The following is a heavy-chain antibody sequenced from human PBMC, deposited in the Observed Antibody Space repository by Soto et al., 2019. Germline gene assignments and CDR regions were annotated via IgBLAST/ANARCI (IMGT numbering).Heavy chain of an antibody. V-gene: IGHV5-10-1*01. CDR1: GYSFTSYW. CDR2: IDPSDSYT. J-gene: IGHJ6*02. CDR3: ARHCSSTSCYFGNYYYGMDV. D-gene: IGHD2-2*01. Sequence: PXGSLKISCKGCGYSFTSYWISWVRQMPGKGLEWMGRIDPSDSYTNYSPSFQGHVTISADKSISTAYLQWSSLKASDTAMYYCARHCSSTSCYFGNYYYGMDVWGQGTTVTVSS.